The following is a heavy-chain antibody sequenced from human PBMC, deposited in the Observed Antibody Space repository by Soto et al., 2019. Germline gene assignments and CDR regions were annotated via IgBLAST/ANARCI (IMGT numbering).Heavy chain of an antibody. CDR2: INAGNGNT. Sequence: ASGKVSCRGSGYTFTSYAMHWVRQAPGQRLEWMGWINAGNGNTKYSQKFQGRVTITRDTSSSTAYMELSSLRSEDTAVYYCARVGIWTGTTYFDYWGQGTLVTVSS. J-gene: IGHJ4*02. V-gene: IGHV1-3*01. CDR3: ARVGIWTGTTYFDY. D-gene: IGHD3-9*01. CDR1: GYTFTSYA.